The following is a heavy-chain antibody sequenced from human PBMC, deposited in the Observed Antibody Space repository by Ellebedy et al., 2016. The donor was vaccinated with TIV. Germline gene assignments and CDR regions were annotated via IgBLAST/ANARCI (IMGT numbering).Heavy chain of an antibody. CDR1: RGSVNSGSSI. CDR2: IYYSGRA. CDR3: ARDDYRIPQAFDV. V-gene: IGHV4-61*01. Sequence: SETLSLXXTVSRGSVNSGSSIWTWLRQPPGKGLDWNGYIYYSGRADYNPSLKSRVSMSVDTSKNQFSLKLNFVTAAYTAMYYCARDDYRIPQAFDVWGRGTMVTVSS. D-gene: IGHD3-16*02. J-gene: IGHJ3*01.